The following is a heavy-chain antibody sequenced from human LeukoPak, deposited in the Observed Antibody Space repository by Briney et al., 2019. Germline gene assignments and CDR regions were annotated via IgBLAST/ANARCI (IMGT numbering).Heavy chain of an antibody. D-gene: IGHD2-15*01. CDR3: ARHPFATPFDH. Sequence: SETLSLTCAVSGGSISSFYWSWIRQPPGKGLEWIGYVFYTGDTNSNPSLKNRVTMSLDTSKNQLSLRLTSVTAADTAVYYCARHPFATPFDHWGRGTLVTVSS. CDR2: VFYTGDT. V-gene: IGHV4-59*08. CDR1: GGSISSFY. J-gene: IGHJ4*02.